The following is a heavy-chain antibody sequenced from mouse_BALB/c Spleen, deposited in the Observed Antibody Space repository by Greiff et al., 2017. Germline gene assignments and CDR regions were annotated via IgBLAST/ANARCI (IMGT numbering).Heavy chain of an antibody. CDR1: GYSITSDYA. CDR2: ISYSGST. J-gene: IGHJ3*01. Sequence: DVQLQESGPGLVKPSQSLSLTCTVTGYSITSDYAWNWIRQFPGNKLEWMGYISYSGSTSYNPSLKSRISITRDTSKNQFFLQLNSVTTEDTATYYCAREGAYWGQGTLVTVSA. V-gene: IGHV3-2*02. CDR3: AREGAY.